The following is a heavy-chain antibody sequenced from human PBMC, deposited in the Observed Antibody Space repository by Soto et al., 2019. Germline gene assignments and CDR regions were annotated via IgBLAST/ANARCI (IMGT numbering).Heavy chain of an antibody. CDR2: ISGSGGST. D-gene: IGHD1-26*01. CDR1: GFTFSSYA. V-gene: IGHV3-23*01. CDR3: TKDYMGLYDYYYGLNV. J-gene: IGHJ6*02. Sequence: EVQLLESGGGLVQPGGSLRLSCAASGFTFSSYAMSWVRQAPGKGLEWVSAISGSGGSTYYADSVKGRFTISRDNSKTSLYLQMISLRAEDTAVYYCTKDYMGLYDYYYGLNVWGQGTTVTVSS.